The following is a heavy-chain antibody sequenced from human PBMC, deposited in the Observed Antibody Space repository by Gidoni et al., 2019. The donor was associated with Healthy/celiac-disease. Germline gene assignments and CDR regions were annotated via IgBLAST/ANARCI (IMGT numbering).Heavy chain of an antibody. D-gene: IGHD3-22*01. J-gene: IGHJ6*02. V-gene: IGHV3-30*18. CDR2: ISYDGSNK. CDR1: GFTFSSYG. CDR3: AKDYYDSSGYYYGYYYYGMDV. Sequence: QVQRVESGGGVVQPGRALRLSCAASGFTFSSYGMHWVRQAPGKGLEWVAVISYDGSNKYYADSVKGRFTISRDNSKNTLYLQMNSLRAEDTAVYYCAKDYYDSSGYYYGYYYYGMDVWGQGTTVTVSS.